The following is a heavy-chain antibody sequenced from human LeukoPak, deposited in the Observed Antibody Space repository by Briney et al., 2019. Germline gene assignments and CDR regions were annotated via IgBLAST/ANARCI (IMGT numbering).Heavy chain of an antibody. CDR1: GFTFSSYA. CDR2: ISGSGGST. Sequence: GGSLRLSCAASGFTFSSYAMSWVRQAPGKGLEWVSAISGSGGSTYYADSVKGRFTISRDNSKNTLYLQMNSLRAEDTAVYYYAKDRGDYHYFDYWGQGTLVTVSS. D-gene: IGHD4-17*01. V-gene: IGHV3-23*01. CDR3: AKDRGDYHYFDY. J-gene: IGHJ4*02.